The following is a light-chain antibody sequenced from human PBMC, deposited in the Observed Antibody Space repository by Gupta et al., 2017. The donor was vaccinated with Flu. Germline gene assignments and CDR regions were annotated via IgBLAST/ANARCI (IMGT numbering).Light chain of an antibody. J-gene: IGKJ1*01. V-gene: IGKV1-5*03. CDR2: EAS. CDR1: QSISIW. Sequence: VGDTVTIRGRASQSISIWLAWYQQKPGKVPKLLIYEASSLDTRLPSSCSGSGAGTYFTLIINRRHPDDSATYCWQRDISPMTFGQGTRVEVK. CDR3: QRDISPMT.